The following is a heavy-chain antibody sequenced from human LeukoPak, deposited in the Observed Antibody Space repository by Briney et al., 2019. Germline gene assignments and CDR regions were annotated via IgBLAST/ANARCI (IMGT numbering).Heavy chain of an antibody. CDR2: IYYSGST. J-gene: IGHJ4*02. D-gene: IGHD3/OR15-3a*01. V-gene: IGHV4-59*11. Sequence: SGTLSLTCTVSGGSISSHYWSWIRQPPGKGLEWIGYIYYSGSTNYNPSLKSRVTISVDTSKNQFPLKLSSVTAADTAVYYCARVGDRLIRRYYFDYWGQGTLVTVSS. CDR3: ARVGDRLIRRYYFDY. CDR1: GGSISSHY.